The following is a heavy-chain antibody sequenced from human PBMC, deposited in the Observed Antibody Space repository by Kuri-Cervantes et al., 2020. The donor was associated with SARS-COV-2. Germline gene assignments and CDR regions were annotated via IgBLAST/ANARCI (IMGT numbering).Heavy chain of an antibody. CDR3: AKDETEYNYNYSFGY. J-gene: IGHJ4*02. Sequence: GGSLRLSCAASGFAFSNYGMHWVRQAPGKGPEWVAVISYEATNKYYAASVKGRFTISRDNSKNTLYLQMNSLRAEDTAVYFCAKDETEYNYNYSFGYWGQGTLVTVSS. D-gene: IGHD1-1*01. CDR2: ISYEATNK. CDR1: GFAFSNYG. V-gene: IGHV3-30*18.